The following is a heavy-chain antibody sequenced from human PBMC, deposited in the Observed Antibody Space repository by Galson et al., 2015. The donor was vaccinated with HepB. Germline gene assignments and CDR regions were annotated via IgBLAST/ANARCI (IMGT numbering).Heavy chain of an antibody. D-gene: IGHD4-11*01. J-gene: IGHJ6*02. CDR3: ARDLKVGAMDDYSNYFPWARYYYYYGMDV. V-gene: IGHV1-3*01. CDR1: GYTFTSYA. Sequence: SVKVSCKASGYTFTSYAMHWVRQAPGQRLEWMGWINAGNGNTKYSQKFQGRVTITRDTSASTAYMELSSLRSEDTAVYYCARDLKVGAMDDYSNYFPWARYYYYYGMDVWGQGTTVTVSS. CDR2: INAGNGNT.